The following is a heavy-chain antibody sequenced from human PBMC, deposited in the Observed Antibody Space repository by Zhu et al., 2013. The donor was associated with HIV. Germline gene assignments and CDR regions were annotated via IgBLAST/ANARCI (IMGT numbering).Heavy chain of an antibody. CDR1: EHFSSYA. Sequence: QVQLVQSGAEVRAWSRXGXLQGSEHFSSYAINWVRQAPGQGLEWMGGIIPIFGTANYAQKFQGRVTITADESTSTAYMELSSLRSEDTAVYYCGRHHNSGYYSYFDYWGPGNPGHRLL. CDR2: IIPIFGTA. D-gene: IGHD3-22*01. V-gene: IGHV1-69*01. CDR3: GRHHNSGYYSYFDY. J-gene: IGHJ4*02.